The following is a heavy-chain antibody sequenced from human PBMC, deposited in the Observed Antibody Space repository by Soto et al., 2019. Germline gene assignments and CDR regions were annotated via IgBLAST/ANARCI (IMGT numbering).Heavy chain of an antibody. CDR3: ARDQEMATLLPFDY. D-gene: IGHD5-12*01. CDR1: GFNFKNYD. Sequence: QVQLVESGGGVVQPGRSLRLSCAASGFNFKNYDIHWVWRGKGLEWVSVISYDGTNKYFADSVKGRFIISRDNSKNTLYLQMNSLRAEDTAVYFCARDQEMATLLPFDYWGQGTLVTVSS. V-gene: IGHV3-30*03. J-gene: IGHJ4*02. CDR2: ISYDGTNK.